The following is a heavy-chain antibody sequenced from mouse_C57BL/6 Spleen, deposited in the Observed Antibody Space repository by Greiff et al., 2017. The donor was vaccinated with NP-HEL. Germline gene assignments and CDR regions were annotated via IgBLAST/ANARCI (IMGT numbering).Heavy chain of an antibody. CDR3: TFSGKPYWYFDD. CDR1: GFTFSNYW. D-gene: IGHD1-3*01. J-gene: IGHJ1*03. V-gene: IGHV6-3*01. Sequence: EVQLVESGGGLVQPGGSMKLSCVASGFTFSNYWMNWVRQSPEKGLEWVAQIRLKSDNYATHYAESVKGRFTISRDDSKSSVYLQMNNLRAEDTGMYYCTFSGKPYWYFDDWGTGTTVTVSS. CDR2: IRLKSDNYAT.